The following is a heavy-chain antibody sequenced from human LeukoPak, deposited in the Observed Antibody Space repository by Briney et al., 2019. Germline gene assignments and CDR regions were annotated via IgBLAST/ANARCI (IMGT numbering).Heavy chain of an antibody. D-gene: IGHD3-3*01. CDR3: AREETIFEVDTPGPYYFDY. Sequence: ASVKVSCKASGYTFTSYYMHWVRQAPGQGLEWMGIINPSGGSTSYAQKFQGRVTMTRDMSTSTVYMELSSLRSEDTAVYYCAREETIFEVDTPGPYYFDYWGQGTLVTVSS. J-gene: IGHJ4*02. V-gene: IGHV1-46*01. CDR1: GYTFTSYY. CDR2: INPSGGST.